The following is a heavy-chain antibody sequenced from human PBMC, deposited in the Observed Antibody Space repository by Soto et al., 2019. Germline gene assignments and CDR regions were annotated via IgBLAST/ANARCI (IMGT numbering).Heavy chain of an antibody. J-gene: IGHJ5*02. CDR2: IHSSGST. CDR1: GASMNSYH. Sequence: SETLSLTCTVSGASMNSYHWSWIRQPAGKGLEWIGHIHSSGSTNYNPSLKSRVTMSVDTSKNQFSLRLMSLTAADTAVYYCARGQGVAAAGITWFDPWGQGSLVT. CDR3: ARGQGVAAAGITWFDP. D-gene: IGHD6-13*01. V-gene: IGHV4-4*07.